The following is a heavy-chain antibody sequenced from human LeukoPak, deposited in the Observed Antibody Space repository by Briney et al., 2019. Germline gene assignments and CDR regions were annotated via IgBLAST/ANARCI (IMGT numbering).Heavy chain of an antibody. CDR2: IIPIFGTA. Sequence: GASVKVSCKASGGTFSSYAISWVRQAPGQGREWMGGIIPIFGTANYAQTFQGRVTITADASTSTAYMELSTLRSEDTAVYYCARVASHYDSSGFFDYWGQGTLVTVSS. CDR3: ARVASHYDSSGFFDY. V-gene: IGHV1-69*13. J-gene: IGHJ4*02. CDR1: GGTFSSYA. D-gene: IGHD3-22*01.